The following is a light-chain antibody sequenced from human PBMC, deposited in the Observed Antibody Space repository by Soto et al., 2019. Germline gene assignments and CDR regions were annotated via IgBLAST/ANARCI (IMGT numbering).Light chain of an antibody. Sequence: AIQLTQSPSSLSASVGDRVTITCRASQGISSALAWYQQKPGKAPKLLIYDASSLESGVPSRFSGSGSGTDFPLTISRLQPEDFAAYHCQQFNSYPLTLGGGTKVEIK. CDR2: DAS. V-gene: IGKV1-13*02. CDR3: QQFNSYPLT. CDR1: QGISSA. J-gene: IGKJ4*01.